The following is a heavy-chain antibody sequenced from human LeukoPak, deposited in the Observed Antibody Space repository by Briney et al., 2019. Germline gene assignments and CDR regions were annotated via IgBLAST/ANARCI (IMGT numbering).Heavy chain of an antibody. Sequence: ASAKVSCKASGYTFTGYYTHWVRQAPGQGLEWMGWINPNSGGTNYAQKFQGRVTMTRDTSISTAYMELSRLRSDDTAVYYCARDYYGGESGGDYFDYWGQGTLVTVSS. V-gene: IGHV1-2*02. CDR1: GYTFTGYY. J-gene: IGHJ4*02. D-gene: IGHD4-23*01. CDR2: INPNSGGT. CDR3: ARDYYGGESGGDYFDY.